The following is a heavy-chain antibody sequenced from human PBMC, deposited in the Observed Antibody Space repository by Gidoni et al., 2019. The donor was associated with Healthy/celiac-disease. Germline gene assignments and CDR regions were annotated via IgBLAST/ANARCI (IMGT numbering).Heavy chain of an antibody. CDR3: VRERLNVYTNDY. V-gene: IGHV3-30-3*01. D-gene: IGHD3-16*01. Sequence: QVQLVESGGGVVQPGRSLRLSCAASGFPFTRYAMHWVRQAPGKGLEGVAAISYDGSNKYYADSVKGRFIISRDNSKNTLYLQMNSLRAEDTAVYYCVRERLNVYTNDYWGQGTLVTVSS. CDR1: GFPFTRYA. J-gene: IGHJ4*02. CDR2: ISYDGSNK.